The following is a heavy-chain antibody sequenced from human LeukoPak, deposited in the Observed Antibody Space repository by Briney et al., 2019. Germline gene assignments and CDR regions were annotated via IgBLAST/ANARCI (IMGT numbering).Heavy chain of an antibody. D-gene: IGHD3-3*01. Sequence: SETLTLTCAVYGGSFSGYYWNWIRQPPGKGLEWIGEINHSGSTNYNPSLKSRVTISVDTSKNQFSLKLSSVTAADTAVYYCARGGGYWGQGTLVTVSS. CDR2: INHSGST. CDR3: ARGGGY. J-gene: IGHJ4*02. V-gene: IGHV4-34*01. CDR1: GGSFSGYY.